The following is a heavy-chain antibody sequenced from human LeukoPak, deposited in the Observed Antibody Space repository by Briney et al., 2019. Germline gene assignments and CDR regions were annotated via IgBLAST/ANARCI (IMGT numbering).Heavy chain of an antibody. CDR1: AGSISSSSYY. Sequence: SETLSLTCTVSAGSISSSSYYWSWIRQPPGKGLEWIGEINHSGSTNYNPSLKSRVTISVDTSKNQFSLKLSSVTAADTAVYYCARLNWNYAAFDIWGQGTMVTVSS. D-gene: IGHD1-7*01. CDR2: INHSGST. CDR3: ARLNWNYAAFDI. J-gene: IGHJ3*02. V-gene: IGHV4-39*07.